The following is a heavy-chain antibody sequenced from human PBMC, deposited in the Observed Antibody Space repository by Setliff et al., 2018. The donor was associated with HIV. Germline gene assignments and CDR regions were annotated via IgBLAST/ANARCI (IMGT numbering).Heavy chain of an antibody. Sequence: SETLSLTCGVDDGSFSGYSWSWIRQSPGKGLEWIGEVSRGGSTTYNPSLTGRVSVSVDTSKSQFSLKLTNVTAADAAVYYCARAVCPSLNCYSFFNYWGHGSLVTDS. D-gene: IGHD2-15*01. CDR2: VSRGGST. V-gene: IGHV4-34*01. CDR3: ARAVCPSLNCYSFFNY. CDR1: DGSFSGYS. J-gene: IGHJ4*01.